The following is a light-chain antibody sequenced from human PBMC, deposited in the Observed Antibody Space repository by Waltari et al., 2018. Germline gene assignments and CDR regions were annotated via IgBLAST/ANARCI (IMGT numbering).Light chain of an antibody. CDR3: QSYDTSLSVV. V-gene: IGLV1-40*01. CDR2: GST. J-gene: IGLJ3*02. Sequence: QSVLTQPPSVSGAPGQRVTISCPGTGSNIRPDYAVHWYQQLPRAAPKLLIYGSTSRPLGVPARFFGSTSGTSASLAITGLQAEDEADYYCQSYDTSLSVVFGGGTKLTVL. CDR1: GSNIRPDYA.